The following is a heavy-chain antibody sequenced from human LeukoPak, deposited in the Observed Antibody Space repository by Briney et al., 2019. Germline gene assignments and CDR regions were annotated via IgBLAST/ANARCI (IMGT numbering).Heavy chain of an antibody. V-gene: IGHV3-7*03. CDR3: ARGPDYGARTDFLDY. CDR1: GVIFNRHW. Sequence: GGSLRLSCAASGVIFNRHWMNWVRQAPGKGLEWVANINQGGGERNYVDSVKGRFTISRDDAKNSLYLQLNSLRVEDTAIYYCARGPDYGARTDFLDYWGQGALVTVSS. J-gene: IGHJ4*02. D-gene: IGHD4-17*01. CDR2: INQGGGER.